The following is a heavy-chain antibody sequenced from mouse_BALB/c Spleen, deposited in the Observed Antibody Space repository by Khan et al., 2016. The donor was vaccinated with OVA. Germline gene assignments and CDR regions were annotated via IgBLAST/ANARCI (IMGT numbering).Heavy chain of an antibody. Sequence: QVQLQQSGAELVKPGASVTLSCKASGYTFTSYDINWVRQRPEQGLEWIGWIFPGDGSTKYNEKFKGRATLTTDKSSSTAYMHLSRLTSEDSAFYFCARGGYGGFAYWGQGTLVTVSA. J-gene: IGHJ3*01. D-gene: IGHD2-14*01. V-gene: IGHV1S56*01. CDR2: IFPGDGST. CDR1: GYTFTSYD. CDR3: ARGGYGGFAY.